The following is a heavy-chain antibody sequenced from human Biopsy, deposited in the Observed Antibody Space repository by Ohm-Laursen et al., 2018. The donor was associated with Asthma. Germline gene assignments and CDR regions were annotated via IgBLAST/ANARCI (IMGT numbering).Heavy chain of an antibody. Sequence: SVKDSCKASGYTFNSAGITWVRQAPGQGLEWMGWISVYNGNTKVAQKLQDRVTMITDTSTSTAYMELRSLRSDDTAVYFCARAVDYSHYYGIDVWGQGTTVTVS. CDR1: GYTFNSAG. CDR2: ISVYNGNT. V-gene: IGHV1-18*01. CDR3: ARAVDYSHYYGIDV. D-gene: IGHD3-10*01. J-gene: IGHJ6*02.